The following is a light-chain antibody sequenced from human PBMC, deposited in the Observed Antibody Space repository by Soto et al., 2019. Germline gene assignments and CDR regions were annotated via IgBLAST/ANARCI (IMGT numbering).Light chain of an antibody. V-gene: IGKV3-11*01. Sequence: EIVMTQSPATLSVSPGERATLSCRASQSVSSNLARYQQRPGQAPRLLIYDASNRATGIPARFSGSGSGTDFTLTISSLEPEDFAVYYCQQRTDWPLFGPGTKVDIK. CDR3: QQRTDWPL. CDR2: DAS. J-gene: IGKJ3*01. CDR1: QSVSSN.